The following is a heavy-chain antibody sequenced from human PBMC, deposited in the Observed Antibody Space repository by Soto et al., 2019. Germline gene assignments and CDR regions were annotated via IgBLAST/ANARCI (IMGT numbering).Heavy chain of an antibody. CDR2: ISGSGST. CDR3: AKLIWGSYLSVFDY. J-gene: IGHJ4*02. CDR1: GFTFSSYA. Sequence: GGSLRLSCAASGFTFSSYAMSWVRQAPGKGLEWVSAISGSGSTYYADSVKGRFTISRDNSKNTLYLQMNSLRAEDTAVYYCAKLIWGSYLSVFDYWGQGTLVTVSS. V-gene: IGHV3-23*01. D-gene: IGHD1-26*01.